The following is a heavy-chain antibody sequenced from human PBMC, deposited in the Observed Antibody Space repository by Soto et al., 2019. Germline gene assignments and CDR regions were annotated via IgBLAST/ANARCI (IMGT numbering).Heavy chain of an antibody. J-gene: IGHJ6*02. Sequence: QVQLVQSGAEVKKPGSSVKVSCKASGGTFSSYAISCVRQAPGQGLEWMGGIIPISGTANYAQKFQGRVKITADESTSTAYMELSSLRSEDTAVYYCARSQGSSTSLEIYYYYYYGMDVWGQGTTVTVSS. V-gene: IGHV1-69*01. D-gene: IGHD2-2*01. CDR3: ARSQGSSTSLEIYYYYYYGMDV. CDR2: IIPISGTA. CDR1: GGTFSSYA.